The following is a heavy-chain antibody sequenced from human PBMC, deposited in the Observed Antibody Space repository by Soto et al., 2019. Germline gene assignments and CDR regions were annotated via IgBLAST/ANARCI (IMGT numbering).Heavy chain of an antibody. J-gene: IGHJ6*02. V-gene: IGHV4-30-4*01. CDR3: ATGGDCSGGSCHNYYYYYGMDV. Sequence: SETLSLTCTVSGGSISSGDYYWSWIRQPPGKGLEWIGYIYYSGSTYYNPSLKSRVTISVDTSKNQFSLKLSSVTAADTAVYYCATGGDCSGGSCHNYYYYYGMDVWGQGTTVT. CDR2: IYYSGST. CDR1: GGSISSGDYY. D-gene: IGHD2-15*01.